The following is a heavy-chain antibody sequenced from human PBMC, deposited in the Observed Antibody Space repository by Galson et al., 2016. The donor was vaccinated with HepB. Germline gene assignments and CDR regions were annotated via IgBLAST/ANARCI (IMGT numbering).Heavy chain of an antibody. J-gene: IGHJ4*02. CDR2: ISSSSSYT. Sequence: SLRLSCAASGFTFSNYYMNWIRQAPGKGLEWVSYISSSSSYTNYADSAKGQFTTSRDNAKSSLYLQMNSLRAEDTAVYYCVRAFHDTSGHYWVNLDYWGQGALVTVSS. D-gene: IGHD3-22*01. CDR1: GFTFSNYY. CDR3: VRAFHDTSGHYWVNLDY. V-gene: IGHV3-11*06.